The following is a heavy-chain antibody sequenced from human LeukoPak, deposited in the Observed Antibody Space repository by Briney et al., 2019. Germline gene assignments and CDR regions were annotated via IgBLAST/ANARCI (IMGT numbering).Heavy chain of an antibody. CDR2: IYYSGST. Sequence: SETLSLTCTVSGGSIRSSSYYWGWIRQPPGKGLEWIGSIYYSGSTYNNPSLRSRVTMSVDTSKNQFSLKLSSVTAADTAVYYCARGPGCRGGSCNPVYYYKDVWGKGTTVTVSS. D-gene: IGHD2-15*01. CDR1: GGSIRSSSYY. V-gene: IGHV4-39*07. CDR3: ARGPGCRGGSCNPVYYYKDV. J-gene: IGHJ6*03.